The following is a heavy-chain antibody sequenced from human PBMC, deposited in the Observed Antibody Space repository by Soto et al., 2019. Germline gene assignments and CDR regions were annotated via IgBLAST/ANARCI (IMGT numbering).Heavy chain of an antibody. Sequence: QVQLQESGPRLVKPSETLSLTCTVSGDSISSYYWSWIRQPPGKGLEWIGYIYYNGSTNYNPSLKXXVXXSVDTSKNQFSLNLRSVTAADTAVYYCARDGDTTQHDGMDVWGQGTTVTVSS. V-gene: IGHV4-59*01. CDR2: IYYNGST. J-gene: IGHJ6*02. D-gene: IGHD1-26*01. CDR3: ARDGDTTQHDGMDV. CDR1: GDSISSYY.